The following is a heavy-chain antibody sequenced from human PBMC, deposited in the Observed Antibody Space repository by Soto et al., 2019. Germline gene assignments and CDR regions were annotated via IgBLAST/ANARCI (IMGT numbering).Heavy chain of an antibody. D-gene: IGHD4-17*01. CDR1: GGTFSSYT. J-gene: IGHJ3*02. Sequence: QVQLVQSGAEVKKPGSSVKVSCKASGGTFSSYTISWVRQAPGQGLEWMGRIIPILGIANYAQKFQGRVTITADKSTSTACMELSSLRSEDTAVYYCARPAERYGDYLDDAFDIWGQGTMVTVSS. CDR2: IIPILGIA. CDR3: ARPAERYGDYLDDAFDI. V-gene: IGHV1-69*02.